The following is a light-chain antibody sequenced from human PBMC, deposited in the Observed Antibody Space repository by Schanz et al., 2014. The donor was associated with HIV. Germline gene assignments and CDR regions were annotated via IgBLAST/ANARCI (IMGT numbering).Light chain of an antibody. Sequence: EIVLTQSPATLSLSPGERATLSCRASQSVSSSLAWYQQKPGQAPRLLIYGASSRATGIPDRFSGSGSGTDFTLTISSLQPEDFATYYCQQPASYPLTFGGGTKVEIK. CDR1: QSVSSS. J-gene: IGKJ4*01. V-gene: IGKV3-11*01. CDR3: QQPASYPLT. CDR2: GAS.